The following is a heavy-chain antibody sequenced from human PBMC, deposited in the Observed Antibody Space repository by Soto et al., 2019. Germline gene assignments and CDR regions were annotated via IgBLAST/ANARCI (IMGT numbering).Heavy chain of an antibody. CDR3: ARYWHSYSLNYYRGMDV. D-gene: IGHD5-18*01. CDR1: GYNFATDW. J-gene: IGHJ6*02. Sequence: GESLKISCKGSGYNFATDWIGWVRQMPGKGLEWMGIIYPVDSDTRYSPSFQGQVTISADKSISTAYLRWSSLKASDTAMYYCARYWHSYSLNYYRGMDVWGQGTTVTVS. CDR2: IYPVDSDT. V-gene: IGHV5-51*01.